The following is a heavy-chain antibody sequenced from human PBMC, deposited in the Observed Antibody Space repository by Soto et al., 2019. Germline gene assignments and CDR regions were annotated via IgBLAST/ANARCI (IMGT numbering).Heavy chain of an antibody. Sequence: ASVKVSCKASGYTFTSYDINWVRQATGQGLEWMGWMNPNSGNTGYAQKFQGRVTMTRNTSISTAYMELSSLRSEDTAVYYCAIGVVDAHHDAFDIWVQGTMVTVS. CDR3: AIGVVDAHHDAFDI. CDR2: MNPNSGNT. CDR1: GYTFTSYD. J-gene: IGHJ3*02. V-gene: IGHV1-8*01. D-gene: IGHD2-15*01.